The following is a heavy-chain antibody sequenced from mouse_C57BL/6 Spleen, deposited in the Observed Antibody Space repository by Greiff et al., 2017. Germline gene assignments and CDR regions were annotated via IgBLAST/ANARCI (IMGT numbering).Heavy chain of an antibody. J-gene: IGHJ1*03. CDR3: ARYYYGSSPDWYFDV. D-gene: IGHD1-1*01. V-gene: IGHV1-80*01. CDR2: IYPGDGDT. CDR1: GYAFSGYW. Sequence: QVQLQQSGAELVKPGASVKISCKASGYAFSGYWMNWVKQRPGKGLEWIGQIYPGDGDTNYNEKFKGKATLTADKSSSTAYMQLSSLTSEDSAVYFYARYYYGSSPDWYFDVWGTGTTVTVSS.